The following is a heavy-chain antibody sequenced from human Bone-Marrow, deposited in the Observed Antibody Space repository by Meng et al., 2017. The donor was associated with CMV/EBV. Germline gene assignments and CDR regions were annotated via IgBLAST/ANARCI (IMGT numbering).Heavy chain of an antibody. V-gene: IGHV3-64*02. D-gene: IGHD2-2*01. CDR2: ISSNGGST. CDR3: ARGQSQLHTGYYYGLDV. CDR1: GFTFSSYA. J-gene: IGHJ6*02. Sequence: GGSLRLSCAASGFTFSSYAMYWVRQAPGKGLEYVSAISSNGGSTYYADSVKGRFTISRDNSKNMLYLQMGSLRAEDMAVYYCARGQSQLHTGYYYGLDVWGQGTTVTVSS.